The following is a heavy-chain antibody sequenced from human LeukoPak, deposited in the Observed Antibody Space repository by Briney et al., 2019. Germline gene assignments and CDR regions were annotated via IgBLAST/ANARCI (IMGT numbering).Heavy chain of an antibody. CDR3: AKDFIRRPGIAAAGTSWFDY. Sequence: GGSLRLSCAASGFTFSSYAMSWVHQAPGKGLEWVSAISGSDGSTYYADSVKGRFTISRDNSKNTLYLQMNSLRAEDTAVYYCAKDFIRRPGIAAAGTSWFDYWGQGTLVTVSS. D-gene: IGHD6-13*01. CDR1: GFTFSSYA. J-gene: IGHJ4*02. V-gene: IGHV3-23*01. CDR2: ISGSDGST.